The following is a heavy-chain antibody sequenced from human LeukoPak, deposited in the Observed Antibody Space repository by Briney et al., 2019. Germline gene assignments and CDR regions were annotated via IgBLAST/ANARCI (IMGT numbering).Heavy chain of an antibody. Sequence: PGGSLRLSCAASGFTFSSYWMSWVRQAPGKGLEWVADIKEDGSEKYSVDSVKGRFTISRDNAKNSLYLQMDSLRAEDTAVYYCARDTYRFFDLWGRGTLVTVSS. J-gene: IGHJ2*01. V-gene: IGHV3-7*01. CDR1: GFTFSSYW. CDR2: IKEDGSEK. CDR3: ARDTYRFFDL.